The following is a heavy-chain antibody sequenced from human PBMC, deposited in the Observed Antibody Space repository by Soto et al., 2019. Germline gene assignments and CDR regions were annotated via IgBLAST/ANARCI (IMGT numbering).Heavy chain of an antibody. Sequence: QVQVQESGPGLVKPSETLSLTCTVSGGSISSYYVIWIRQSAGKGLEWIGRIDTSGTTNYNPSLKSRVTMSVDASKNHFSLTLSSVTAAATAVYYCARGPRGYVYYHGMDVWGQGTTVTVSS. V-gene: IGHV4-4*07. J-gene: IGHJ6*02. CDR1: GGSISSYY. D-gene: IGHD3-10*01. CDR2: IDTSGTT. CDR3: ARGPRGYVYYHGMDV.